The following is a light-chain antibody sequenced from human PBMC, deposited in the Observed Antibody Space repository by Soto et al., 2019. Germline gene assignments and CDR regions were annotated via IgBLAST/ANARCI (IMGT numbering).Light chain of an antibody. CDR3: KQFGTSSLVT. CDR2: GVS. J-gene: IGKJ3*01. CDR1: QSVNTKY. V-gene: IGKV3-20*01. Sequence: EIVLTQSPGTLSLSPGERATLSCRASQSVNTKYLAWYQQKPGQAPRLLLSGVSSRATGISDRFSGSGSGTDFILTISRVEPEDFAVYYCKQFGTSSLVTFGPGTKVDIK.